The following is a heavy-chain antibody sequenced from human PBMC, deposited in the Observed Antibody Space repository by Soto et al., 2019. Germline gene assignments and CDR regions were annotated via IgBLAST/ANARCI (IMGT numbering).Heavy chain of an antibody. Sequence: SETLSLTCTVSGGSISGRSYYRAWIRQPPGKGLEWIATIYYNGNTYYNPSLKSRATISVDASENRFSLKLRSVTAADTAVYYCARGFGGYSWFDPWGQGTLVTVSS. D-gene: IGHD3-16*01. CDR2: IYYNGNT. CDR3: ARGFGGYSWFDP. CDR1: GGSISGRSYY. J-gene: IGHJ5*02. V-gene: IGHV4-39*02.